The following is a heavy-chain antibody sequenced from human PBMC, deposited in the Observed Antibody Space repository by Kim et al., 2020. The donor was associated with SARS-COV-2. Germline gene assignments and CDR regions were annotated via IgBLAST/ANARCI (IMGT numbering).Heavy chain of an antibody. J-gene: IGHJ4*02. CDR3: YCSGGSCPEFDY. CDR2: IIPIFGTA. D-gene: IGHD2-15*01. V-gene: IGHV1-69*13. CDR1: GGTFSSYA. Sequence: SVKVSCKASGGTFSSYAISWVRQAPGQGLEWMGGIIPIFGTANYAQKFQGRVTITADESTSTAYMELSSLRSEDTAVYYCYCSGGSCPEFDYWGQGTLVTVSS.